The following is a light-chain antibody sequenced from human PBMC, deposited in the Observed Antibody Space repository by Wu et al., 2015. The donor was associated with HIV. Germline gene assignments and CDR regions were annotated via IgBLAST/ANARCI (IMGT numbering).Light chain of an antibody. CDR1: QSVSSSY. V-gene: IGKV3-20*01. Sequence: EIVLTQSPGTLSLSPGERVTLSCGASQSVSSSYLAWYQQKPGQAPRLFIYGASNRATGIPDRVSGSGSGTDFTLTISRLEPEDSAVYYCQQYGSSPYSFGQGTKLEIK. CDR3: QQYGSSPYS. CDR2: GAS. J-gene: IGKJ2*03.